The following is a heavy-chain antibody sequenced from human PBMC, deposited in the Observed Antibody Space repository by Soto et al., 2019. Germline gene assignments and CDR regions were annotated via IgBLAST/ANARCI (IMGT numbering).Heavy chain of an antibody. CDR3: ARGYDYDILTGSSYYFDY. CDR1: GGTFSSYA. D-gene: IGHD3-9*01. Sequence: PGPQVKVSCKASGGTFSSYAISWVRQAPGQGLEWMGGIIPIFGTANYAQKFQGRVTITADKSTSTAYMELSSLRSEDTAVYYCARGYDYDILTGSSYYFDYWGQGTLVTVSS. J-gene: IGHJ4*02. V-gene: IGHV1-69*06. CDR2: IIPIFGTA.